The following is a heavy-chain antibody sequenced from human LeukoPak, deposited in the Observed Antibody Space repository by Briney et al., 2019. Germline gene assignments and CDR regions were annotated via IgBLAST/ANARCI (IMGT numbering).Heavy chain of an antibody. V-gene: IGHV3-23*01. Sequence: PGGSLRLSCAVSGFTFNNYAMSWVRQAPGKGLEWVSAISGSGDSTYSADSVKGRFTISRDNSKNTLYLQMNSLRAEDTAVYYCAKNQRYGDPGYWGQGTLVTVSS. CDR3: AKNQRYGDPGY. J-gene: IGHJ4*02. D-gene: IGHD4-17*01. CDR2: ISGSGDST. CDR1: GFTFNNYA.